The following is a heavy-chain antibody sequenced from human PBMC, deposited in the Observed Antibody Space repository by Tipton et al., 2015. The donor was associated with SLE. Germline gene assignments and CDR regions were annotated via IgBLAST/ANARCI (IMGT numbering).Heavy chain of an antibody. CDR1: GGSISSSSYY. D-gene: IGHD2-15*01. CDR2: IYYSGST. Sequence: LRLSCTVSGGSISSSSYYWGWIRQPPGKGLEWIGSIYYSGSTYYNPSLKSRVTISVDTSKNQFSLKLSSVTAADTAVYYCARARWRNWFDPWGQGTLVTVSS. J-gene: IGHJ5*02. V-gene: IGHV4-39*07. CDR3: ARARWRNWFDP.